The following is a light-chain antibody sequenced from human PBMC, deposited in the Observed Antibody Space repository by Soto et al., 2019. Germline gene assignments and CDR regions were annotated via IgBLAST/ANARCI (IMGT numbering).Light chain of an antibody. V-gene: IGKV1-5*03. CDR3: QQYESYPLT. CDR1: QSINSW. J-gene: IGKJ4*01. CDR2: KAS. Sequence: DIQMTQSPSTLSASVGDRVTISCRASQSINSWLAWYQQKPGTAPKVLIYKASSLESGVPSRFSGSGSGTEFTLTISSLQPDDFATYYCQQYESYPLTFGGGTKVEIK.